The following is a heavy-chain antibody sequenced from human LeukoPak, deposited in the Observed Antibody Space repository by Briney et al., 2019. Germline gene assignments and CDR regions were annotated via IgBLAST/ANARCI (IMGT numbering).Heavy chain of an antibody. CDR3: ARQPCCISSRRFDP. Sequence: SETLSLTCTVYGGSFTNYLWSWIRQPPGTGLEWIGEITHSGSTNYNPSLKSRVTISVDTSKNQFSLQLNSVTAADTAVYYCARQPCCISSRRFDPWGQGTLVIVSS. J-gene: IGHJ5*02. V-gene: IGHV4-34*01. CDR1: GGSFTNYL. D-gene: IGHD6-6*01. CDR2: ITHSGST.